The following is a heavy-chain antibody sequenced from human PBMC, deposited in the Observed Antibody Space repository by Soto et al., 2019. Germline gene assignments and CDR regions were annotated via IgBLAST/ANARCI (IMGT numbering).Heavy chain of an antibody. J-gene: IGHJ6*02. Sequence: QVPLVQSGAEVKKPGASVKVSCKASGYTFTSYGISWVRQAPGQGLEWMGWISAYNGNTNYAQKLQGRVTMTTDTSTSTAYMELRSLRSDDTAVYYCARGYCSSTSCYAISYYYGMDVWGQGTTVTVSS. CDR3: ARGYCSSTSCYAISYYYGMDV. V-gene: IGHV1-18*01. CDR2: ISAYNGNT. D-gene: IGHD2-2*01. CDR1: GYTFTSYG.